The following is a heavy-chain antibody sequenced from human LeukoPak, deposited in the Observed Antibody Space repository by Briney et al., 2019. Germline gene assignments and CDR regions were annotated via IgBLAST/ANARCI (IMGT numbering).Heavy chain of an antibody. D-gene: IGHD6-13*01. CDR1: GFTFSYHW. Sequence: GSSLRLSCAASGFTFSYHWITWVRQAPGKCLNSVTTIKNDGAVKNYVDSVKGRFTISRDNAKNSLYLQMNSLRAEDTAVYYCAKDSYSKGDFWGQGVLVTVSS. CDR3: AKDSYSKGDF. J-gene: IGHJ4*02. V-gene: IGHV3-7*01. CDR2: IKNDGAVK.